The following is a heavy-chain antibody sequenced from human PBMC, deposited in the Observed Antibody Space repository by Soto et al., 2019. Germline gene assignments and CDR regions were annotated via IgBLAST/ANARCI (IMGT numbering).Heavy chain of an antibody. J-gene: IGHJ5*02. V-gene: IGHV4-4*07. CDR2: IYTGGSI. Sequence: SETLSLTCIVSGGSLSNYYWIWIRQPTGKGLEWIGRIYTGGSINQNPSLKSRVTMSVDTSKQQFSLKLTSVTAADTAVYYCARDLDSSGFSPDWFDPWGQGTLVTVSS. D-gene: IGHD3-22*01. CDR3: ARDLDSSGFSPDWFDP. CDR1: GGSLSNYY.